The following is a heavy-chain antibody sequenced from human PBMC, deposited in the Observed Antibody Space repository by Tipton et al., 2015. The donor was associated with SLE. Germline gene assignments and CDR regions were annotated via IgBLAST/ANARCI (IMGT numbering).Heavy chain of an antibody. Sequence: AVSGFTVSYNYMTWVRQAPGKGLEWVSVIYSGGSTYYADSVKGRFTISRDNSKNTVYLQMNSLRPEDTAVYYCAKIAVTGSGDYWGQGTLVTVSS. CDR2: IYSGGST. V-gene: IGHV3-53*01. D-gene: IGHD6-19*01. J-gene: IGHJ4*02. CDR3: AKIAVTGSGDY. CDR1: GFTVSYNY.